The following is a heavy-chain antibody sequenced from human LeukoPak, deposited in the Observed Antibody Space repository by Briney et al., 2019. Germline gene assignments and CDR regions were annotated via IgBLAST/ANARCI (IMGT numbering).Heavy chain of an antibody. J-gene: IGHJ4*02. CDR2: ITDNGAIT. D-gene: IGHD3/OR15-3a*01. Sequence: QPGGSLRLSCAAAGFTFSSYAMHWVRQAPGKGLEYVSAITDNGAITYYANPVKGRFTISRDNSKNTVSLQMGSLRVEDMAVYYCARDDPRPDWLLDYWGQGTLVTVSS. CDR3: ARDDPRPDWLLDY. V-gene: IGHV3-64*01. CDR1: GFTFSSYA.